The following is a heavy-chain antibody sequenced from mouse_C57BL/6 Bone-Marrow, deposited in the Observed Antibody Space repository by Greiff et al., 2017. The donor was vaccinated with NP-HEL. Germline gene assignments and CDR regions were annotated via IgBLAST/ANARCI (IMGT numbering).Heavy chain of an antibody. CDR3: ASKSPGNYYAMDY. CDR1: GYTFTDYY. V-gene: IGHV1-19*01. Sequence: VHVKQSGPVLVKPGASVKMSCKASGYTFTDYYMNWVKQSHGKSLEWIGVINPYNGGTSYNQKFKGKATLTVDKSSSTAYMELNSLTSEDSAVYYCASKSPGNYYAMDYWGQGTSVTVSS. CDR2: INPYNGGT. J-gene: IGHJ4*01.